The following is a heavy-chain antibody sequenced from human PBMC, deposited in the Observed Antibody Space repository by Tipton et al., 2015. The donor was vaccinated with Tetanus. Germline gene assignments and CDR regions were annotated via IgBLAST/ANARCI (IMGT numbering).Heavy chain of an antibody. CDR1: GDSISSGPYS. CDR2: IYYSGTS. Sequence: TLSLTCTVSGDSISSGPYSWSWLRQHPGKGLELIGYIYYSGTSYISPSLTRRVSIAVDTSRNQFSLNLTSVTAADTAMYYCAILPKHWLAPRGAPWGQGILVTVSS. CDR3: AILPKHWLAPRGAP. V-gene: IGHV4-31*03. J-gene: IGHJ5*02. D-gene: IGHD6-19*01.